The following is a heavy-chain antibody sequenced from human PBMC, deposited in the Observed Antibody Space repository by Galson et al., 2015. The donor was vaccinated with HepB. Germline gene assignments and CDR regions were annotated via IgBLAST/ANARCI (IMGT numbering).Heavy chain of an antibody. Sequence: SLRLSCAASGFTSSDFGMNWVRQAPDKGLGWVAVILIDGSYKYNADSVEGRFTISRDNSKNTLYLQMNSLRAEDTAVYYCARSSWGRPMDVRGKGTTVTVSS. V-gene: IGHV3-30*03. CDR3: ARSSWGRPMDV. CDR2: ILIDGSYK. D-gene: IGHD3-16*01. CDR1: GFTSSDFG. J-gene: IGHJ6*03.